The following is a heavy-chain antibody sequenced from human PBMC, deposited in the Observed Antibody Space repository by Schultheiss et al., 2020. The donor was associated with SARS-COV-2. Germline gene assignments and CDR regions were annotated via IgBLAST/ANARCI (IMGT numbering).Heavy chain of an antibody. CDR1: GFTFSSYA. D-gene: IGHD1-1*01. CDR3: ARGTPTTPFDY. Sequence: GGSLRLSCAASGFTFSSYAMSWVRQAPGKGLEWVSAISGSGSTIYYADSVKGRFTISRDNAKNSLYLQMNSLRAENTAVYYCARGTPTTPFDYWGQGTLVTVSS. CDR2: ISGSGSTI. J-gene: IGHJ4*02. V-gene: IGHV3-23*01.